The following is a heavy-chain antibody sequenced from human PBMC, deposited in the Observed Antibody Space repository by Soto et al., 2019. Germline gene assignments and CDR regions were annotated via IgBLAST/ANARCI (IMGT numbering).Heavy chain of an antibody. CDR1: GGTFSRYA. V-gene: IGHV1-69*01. Sequence: QVQLVQSGAEVKKPGPSVKVSCKASGGTFSRYAINWLRQAPGQGLEWMGGIIPVFGKANYAQKFQGRVTITEDESTTTGYMELRSLTSEDTAVYYCARDGTLYDSSAYYYVYWGQGTLVTVSS. J-gene: IGHJ4*02. D-gene: IGHD3-22*01. CDR3: ARDGTLYDSSAYYYVY. CDR2: IIPVFGKA.